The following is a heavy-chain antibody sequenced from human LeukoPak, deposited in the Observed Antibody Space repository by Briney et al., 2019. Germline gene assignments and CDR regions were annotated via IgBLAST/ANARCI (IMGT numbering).Heavy chain of an antibody. CDR2: IWYDGSKK. J-gene: IGHJ3*02. CDR1: GFTFSSYA. CDR3: AKGNSGSYYDAFDI. Sequence: GGSLRPPCAASGFTFSSYAMHWVRQAPGKGLEWVALIWYDGSKKYYADSVKGRFTISRDNSKNTLYLQMNSLRAEDTAVYYCAKGNSGSYYDAFDIWGQGTMVTVSS. D-gene: IGHD1-26*01. V-gene: IGHV3-33*06.